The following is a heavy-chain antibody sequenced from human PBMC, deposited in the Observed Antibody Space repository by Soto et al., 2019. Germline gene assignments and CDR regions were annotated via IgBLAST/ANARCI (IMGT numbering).Heavy chain of an antibody. V-gene: IGHV1-18*01. CDR2: ISAYNGNT. J-gene: IGHJ3*02. Sequence: ASVKVSCKASGYTFTSYGISCVRQAPGQGLEWMGWISAYNGNTNYAQKLQGRVTMTTDTSTSTAYMELRSLRSDDTAVYYCARAPITMVRGPIGAFDIWGQGTMVTVSS. CDR3: ARAPITMVRGPIGAFDI. D-gene: IGHD3-10*01. CDR1: GYTFTSYG.